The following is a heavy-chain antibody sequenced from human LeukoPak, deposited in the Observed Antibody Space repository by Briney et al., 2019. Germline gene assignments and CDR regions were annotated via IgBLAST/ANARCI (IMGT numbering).Heavy chain of an antibody. CDR1: GFTVCSNY. Sequence: GGSLRLSCAASGFTVCSNYMSWVREAPGEGLEWVSIIDIGRSTYYAESVKGRFTISRDNTKNTLYHQMNSQRAKDTAVNDCARDIISGYYDALEIWGQRTIVTVSS. D-gene: IGHD3-22*01. V-gene: IGHV3-66*01. J-gene: IGHJ3*02. CDR3: ARDIISGYYDALEI. CDR2: IDIGRST.